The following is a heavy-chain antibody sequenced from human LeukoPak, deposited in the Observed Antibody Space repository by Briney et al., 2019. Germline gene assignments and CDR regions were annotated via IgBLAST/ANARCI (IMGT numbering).Heavy chain of an antibody. D-gene: IGHD1-26*01. CDR1: GLTFSSYS. J-gene: IGHJ4*02. CDR2: ISSSSSYI. V-gene: IGHV3-21*01. Sequence: GGSLRLSWAASGLTFSSYSMNWVRKAPGKGLEWVSSISSSSSYIYYADSVKGRFTISRDNAKNSLYLQMNSLRAEDTAVYYCARVVGATVDYWGQGTLVTVSS. CDR3: ARVVGATVDY.